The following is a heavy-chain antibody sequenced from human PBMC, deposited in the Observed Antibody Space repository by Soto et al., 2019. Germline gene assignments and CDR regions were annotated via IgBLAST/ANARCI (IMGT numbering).Heavy chain of an antibody. Sequence: EVQLVQSGAEVKKPGESLKISCKGSGYSFTSYWIGWVRQMPGKGLEWMGIIYPGDSDTRYSPSFQGQVTISADKSISTAYLQWSSLKASDTAMYYCARMPRGATAEKDAFDIWGQGTMVTVSS. CDR1: GYSFTSYW. J-gene: IGHJ3*02. CDR3: ARMPRGATAEKDAFDI. D-gene: IGHD1-26*01. V-gene: IGHV5-51*01. CDR2: IYPGDSDT.